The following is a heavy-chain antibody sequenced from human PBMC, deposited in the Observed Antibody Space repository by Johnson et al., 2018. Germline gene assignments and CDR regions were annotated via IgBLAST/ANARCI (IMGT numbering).Heavy chain of an antibody. CDR3: ARGVGALPFDI. J-gene: IGHJ3*02. D-gene: IGHD1-26*01. V-gene: IGHV4-39*07. Sequence: QVQLQESGPGLVKPSETLALTCSVSGGSISSSSYYWGWIRQPPGKGLEWIASIYYSGSTYYNPSLKSRVTISVDTSKNQFSLKLTSVTAADPAVFFGARGVGALPFDIWGQGTMVTVSS. CDR1: GGSISSSSYY. CDR2: IYYSGST.